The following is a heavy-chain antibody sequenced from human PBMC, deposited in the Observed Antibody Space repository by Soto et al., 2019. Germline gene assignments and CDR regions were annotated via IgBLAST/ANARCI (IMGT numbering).Heavy chain of an antibody. Sequence: EVQLVESGGGLVKPGGSLRLSCAASGFTFTDAWMNWVRQAPGKGPEWVGRIKSKTAGGAIDYTTPVEGRVTISRDDSENTLYLQMNSLKTEDTAVYYCATDGGRWGQGTLVTVSS. J-gene: IGHJ4*02. CDR1: GFTFTDAW. CDR2: IKSKTAGGAI. CDR3: ATDGGR. V-gene: IGHV3-15*07.